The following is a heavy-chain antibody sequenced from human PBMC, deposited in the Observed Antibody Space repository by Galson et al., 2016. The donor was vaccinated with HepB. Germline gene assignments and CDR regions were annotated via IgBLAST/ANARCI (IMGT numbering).Heavy chain of an antibody. J-gene: IGHJ3*02. CDR2: ISWNSGSI. D-gene: IGHD3-22*01. V-gene: IGHV3-9*01. Sequence: SLRLSCAASGFTLDHYAMHWVRQAPGKGLEWVSGISWNSGSIGYADSVRGRFTISRANAKNSLYLQMNSLRAGDTALYYCAKDSGAYYYDSSGYRRNAFDIWGQGTMVTVSS. CDR3: AKDSGAYYYDSSGYRRNAFDI. CDR1: GFTLDHYA.